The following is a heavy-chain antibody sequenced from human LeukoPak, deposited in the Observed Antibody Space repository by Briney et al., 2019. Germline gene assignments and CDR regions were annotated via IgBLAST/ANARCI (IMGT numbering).Heavy chain of an antibody. V-gene: IGHV3-53*01. J-gene: IGHJ4*02. CDR3: ARRPGN. Sequence: SGGSLRLSCVASGGAVSSNYMSWVRQAPGKGLEWVSLIYSGGAIRYADSVKGRFTISRDSSKNTLFLQMNDLTVEDTARYYCARRPGNWGQGILVTVSS. D-gene: IGHD1-14*01. CDR2: IYSGGAI. CDR1: GGAVSSNY.